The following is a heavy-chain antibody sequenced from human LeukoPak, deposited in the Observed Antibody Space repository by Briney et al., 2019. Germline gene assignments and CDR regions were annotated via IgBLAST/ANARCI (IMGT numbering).Heavy chain of an antibody. V-gene: IGHV4-59*08. CDR1: GGSISSYY. J-gene: IGHJ4*02. CDR2: IYYSGST. CDR3: ARNIAAAGSFDY. Sequence: SETLSLTCTVSGGSISSYYWSWIRQPPGKGLEWIGYIYYSGSTNYNPSLKSRVTISVDTSKNQFSLKLSSVTAADTAVYYCARNIAAAGSFDYWGQGTLVTVSS. D-gene: IGHD6-13*01.